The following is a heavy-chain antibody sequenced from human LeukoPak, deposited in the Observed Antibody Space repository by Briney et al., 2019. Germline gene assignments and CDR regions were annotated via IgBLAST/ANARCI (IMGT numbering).Heavy chain of an antibody. V-gene: IGHV3-7*05. D-gene: IGHD6-13*01. CDR2: IKEDGSVI. Sequence: GGSLRLSCAASGFTFSNYWMSWVRQAPGKGLEWVANIKEDGSVIYYVDSVKGRFTISRVNAKNSLYLQMNSLSLTAEDTAVYYCARIGYRSSTFDYWGQGTLVTVSS. CDR1: GFTFSNYW. CDR3: ARIGYRSSTFDY. J-gene: IGHJ4*02.